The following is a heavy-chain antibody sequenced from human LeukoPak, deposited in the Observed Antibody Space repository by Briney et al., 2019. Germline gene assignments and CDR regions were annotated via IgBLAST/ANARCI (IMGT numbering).Heavy chain of an antibody. CDR1: GGTFSSYA. CDR3: ARGVTAGGFYYYMDI. V-gene: IGHV1-2*02. CDR2: INPHSGGT. D-gene: IGHD2-21*02. Sequence: ASVKVSCKASGGTFSSYAISWVRQAPGQGLEWMGWINPHSGGTNYAQEFQGRVTMTRDTSISTAYMELSSLRPDDTAVYSCARGVTAGGFYYYMDIWGNGTTVTISS. J-gene: IGHJ6*03.